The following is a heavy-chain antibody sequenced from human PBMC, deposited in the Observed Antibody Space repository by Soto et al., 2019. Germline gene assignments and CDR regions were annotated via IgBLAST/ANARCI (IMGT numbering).Heavy chain of an antibody. CDR3: ARPGYCSGGSCYSDVWFDP. V-gene: IGHV3-21*01. CDR2: ISSSSSYI. Sequence: GGSLRLSCAASIFTFTSYSMHWVRQAPGKGLEWVSSISSSSSYIYYADSVKGRFTISRDNAKNSLYLQMNSLGAEDTAVYYCARPGYCSGGSCYSDVWFDPWGQGTLVTVSS. J-gene: IGHJ5*02. D-gene: IGHD2-15*01. CDR1: IFTFTSYS.